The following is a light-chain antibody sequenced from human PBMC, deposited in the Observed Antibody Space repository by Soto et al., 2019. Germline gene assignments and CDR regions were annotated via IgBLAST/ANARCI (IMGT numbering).Light chain of an antibody. J-gene: IGLJ2*01. CDR3: QSYDSSLSDVV. V-gene: IGLV1-40*01. CDR1: SSSIGAGYD. Sequence: QSVLTQPPSVSGAPGPRGTISFTWSSSSIGAGYDVHWYQQLPGTAPKLPIYGNSNRPSGVPDRFSGSKSGTSASLAITGLQAEDEADYYCQSYDSSLSDVVFGGGTKLTVL. CDR2: GNS.